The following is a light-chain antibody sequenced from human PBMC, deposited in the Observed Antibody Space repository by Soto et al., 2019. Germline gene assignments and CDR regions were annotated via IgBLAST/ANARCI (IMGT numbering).Light chain of an antibody. CDR2: SAS. V-gene: IGKV3-20*01. CDR1: QSVSSNY. Sequence: EIVLTQSPGTLSLSPGERVTLSCRASQSVSSNYLAWYQQKPGQAPRLPIYSASSRATGIPDRFSGSGSGTDFPLTINRLEPEDFAVYYCQQYGGSPRVTFGGGTKVEIK. CDR3: QQYGGSPRVT. J-gene: IGKJ4*01.